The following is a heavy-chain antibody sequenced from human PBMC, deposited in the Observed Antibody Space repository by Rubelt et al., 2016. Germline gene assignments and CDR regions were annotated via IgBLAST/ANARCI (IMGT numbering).Heavy chain of an antibody. CDR2: VSGSGGIT. CDR1: GLTFSIYA. J-gene: IGHJ5*02. D-gene: IGHD3-22*01. V-gene: IGHV3-23*01. CDR3: ARASSGYTGGWFDP. Sequence: GGSLRLSCAASGLTFSIYAMNWVRQAPGKGLEWVSVVSGSGGITYYADSVKGRCPISRDNSKNSLYLEMNSLRAEDTAVYYCARASSGYTGGWFDPWGQGTLVTVSS.